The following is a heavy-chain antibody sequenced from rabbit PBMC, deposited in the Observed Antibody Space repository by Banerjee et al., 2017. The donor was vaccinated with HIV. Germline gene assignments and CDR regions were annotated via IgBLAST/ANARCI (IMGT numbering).Heavy chain of an antibody. CDR1: GFSFSNIYY. Sequence: QSLEESGGDLVEPGASLTLTCSASGFSFSNIYYMCWVRQAPGKGLEWVACIRGSSSGATYYASWAKGRFTISKTSSTTVTLQMTSLTAADTATYFCARDLRYAGGGGYGWGLKLWGPGTLVTVS. V-gene: IGHV1S40*01. CDR2: IRGSSSGAT. J-gene: IGHJ4*01. CDR3: ARDLRYAGGGGYGWGLKL. D-gene: IGHD4-2*01.